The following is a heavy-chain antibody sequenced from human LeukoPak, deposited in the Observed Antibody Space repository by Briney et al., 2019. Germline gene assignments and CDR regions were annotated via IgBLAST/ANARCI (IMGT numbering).Heavy chain of an antibody. V-gene: IGHV3-21*01. CDR2: ISSSSSYI. D-gene: IGHD1/OR15-1a*01. Sequence: PGGSLRLSCAASGFTFSSYSMNWVRQAPGKGLEWVSSISSSSSYIYYADSVKGRFTISRDNSKNTLYLQMNSLRAEDTAVYYCAKEGTASKPSDLDYWGRGTLVTVSS. CDR1: GFTFSSYS. CDR3: AKEGTASKPSDLDY. J-gene: IGHJ4*02.